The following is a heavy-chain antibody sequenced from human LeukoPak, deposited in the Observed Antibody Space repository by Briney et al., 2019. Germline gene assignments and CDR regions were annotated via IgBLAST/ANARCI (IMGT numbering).Heavy chain of an antibody. V-gene: IGHV4-59*01. J-gene: IGHJ4*02. D-gene: IGHD3-22*01. CDR1: GGSISSYY. Sequence: SETLSLTRTVSGGSISSYYWSWIRQPPGKGLEWIGYIYYSGSTNYNPSLKSRVTISVDTSKNQFSLKLSSVTAADTAVYYCARGNYYDSSGYAPFDYWGQGTLVTVSS. CDR3: ARGNYYDSSGYAPFDY. CDR2: IYYSGST.